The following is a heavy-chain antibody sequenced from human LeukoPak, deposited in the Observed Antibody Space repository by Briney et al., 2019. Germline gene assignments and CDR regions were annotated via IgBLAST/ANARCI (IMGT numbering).Heavy chain of an antibody. Sequence: SVKVSCKASGFTFTSSAMQWVRQARGQRLGWIGWIVVGSGNRNYAQKFQERVSITRDMSTGTAYMELSSLRSEDTAVYYCAAGTSGRPEYFQHWGQGTLVTVSS. V-gene: IGHV1-58*02. CDR2: IVVGSGNR. CDR3: AAGTSGRPEYFQH. CDR1: GFTFTSSA. D-gene: IGHD1-14*01. J-gene: IGHJ1*01.